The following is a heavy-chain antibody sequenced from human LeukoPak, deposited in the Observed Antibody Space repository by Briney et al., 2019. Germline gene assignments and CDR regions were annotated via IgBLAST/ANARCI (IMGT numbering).Heavy chain of an antibody. CDR1: GFTFNSYG. V-gene: IGHV3-30*02. D-gene: IGHD4-17*01. Sequence: GGALRLSCAASGFTFNSYGMHWVRQAPGQGLEWVAFIRYDGTNKYYADSVKGRFTISRDNSKNTLYLQMNSLRAEDTAVYDCANHMTTVNYWGRGTLVTVSS. CDR2: IRYDGTNK. CDR3: ANHMTTVNY. J-gene: IGHJ4*02.